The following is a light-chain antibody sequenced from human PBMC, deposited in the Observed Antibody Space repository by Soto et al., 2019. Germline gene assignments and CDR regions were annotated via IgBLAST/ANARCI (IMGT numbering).Light chain of an antibody. CDR2: DVS. V-gene: IGLV2-14*03. CDR1: SNDIGGYNY. CDR3: SSYTSSSTTCV. Sequence: QSVLTQPASVSGSPGQSITISCTGTSNDIGGYNYVSWYQQHPGKAPRLMIYDVSNRPSGVSNRFSGSKSGNTASLTISGLQAEDEADYYCSSYTSSSTTCVFGTGTKVTVL. J-gene: IGLJ1*01.